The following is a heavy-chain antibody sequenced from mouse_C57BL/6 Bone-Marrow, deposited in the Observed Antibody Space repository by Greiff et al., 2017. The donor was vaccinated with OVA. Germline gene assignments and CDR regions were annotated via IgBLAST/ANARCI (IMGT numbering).Heavy chain of an antibody. V-gene: IGHV1-81*01. Sequence: QVQLKQSGAELARPGASVKLSCKASGYTFTSYGISWVKQRTGQGLEWIGEIYPRSGNPYYNEKFKGKATLTADKSSSTAYMELRSLTSEDSAVYFCAREGYYYGSSYEYWGQGTLVTVSA. J-gene: IGHJ3*01. D-gene: IGHD1-1*01. CDR3: AREGYYYGSSYEY. CDR2: IYPRSGNP. CDR1: GYTFTSYG.